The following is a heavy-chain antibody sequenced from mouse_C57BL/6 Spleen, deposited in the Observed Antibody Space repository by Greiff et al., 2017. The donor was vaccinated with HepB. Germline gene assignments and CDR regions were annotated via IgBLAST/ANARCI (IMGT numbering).Heavy chain of an antibody. CDR3: ARHLFDY. CDR2: ISNGGGST. CDR1: GFTFSDYY. V-gene: IGHV5-12*01. Sequence: DVMLVESGGGLVQPGGSLKLSCAASGFTFSDYYMYWVRQTPEKRLEWVAYISNGGGSTYYPDTVKGRFTISRDNAKNTLYLQMSRLKSEDTAMYYCARHLFDYWGQGTTLTVSS. J-gene: IGHJ2*01.